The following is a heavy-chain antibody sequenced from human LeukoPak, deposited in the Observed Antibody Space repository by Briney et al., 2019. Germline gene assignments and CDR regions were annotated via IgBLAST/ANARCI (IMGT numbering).Heavy chain of an antibody. J-gene: IGHJ4*02. CDR1: GYTFTGYY. CDR2: INPNSGGT. V-gene: IGHV1-2*02. D-gene: IGHD3-22*01. Sequence: ASVKASCKASGYTFTGYYMHWVRQAPGQGLEWMGWINPNSGGTNYAQKFQGRVTMTRDTSISTAYMELSRLRSDDTAVYYCARQPDTYYYDSSGSLSGYWGQGTLVTVSS. CDR3: ARQPDTYYYDSSGSLSGY.